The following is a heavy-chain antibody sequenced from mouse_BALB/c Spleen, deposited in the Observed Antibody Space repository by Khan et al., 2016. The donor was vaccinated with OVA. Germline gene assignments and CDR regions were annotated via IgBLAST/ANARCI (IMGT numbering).Heavy chain of an antibody. CDR2: ISSGGTYT. V-gene: IGHV5-6-4*01. CDR1: GLTFSSYT. CDR3: TRGEGYYGNPYAIDF. J-gene: IGHJ4*01. D-gene: IGHD2-1*01. Sequence: EVELVESGGGLVKPGGSLKLSCAASGLTFSSYTMSWVRQTPEKRLEWVATISSGGTYTYYVDSVEGRFPRSRDNAKNTLYLEMTSLKSEDTAIYYCTRGEGYYGNPYAIDFWGQGTSVTVSS.